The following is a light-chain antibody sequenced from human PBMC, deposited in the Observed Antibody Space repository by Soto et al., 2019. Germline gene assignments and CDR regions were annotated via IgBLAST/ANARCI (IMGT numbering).Light chain of an antibody. J-gene: IGKJ4*01. Sequence: DIQLTQSPSSLSASVGDRVTISCRASQNIYTYVNWYQLKPGKAPKLLIFASSTLQSGLPSRFSGSGSGAVFSLKISSPQLEVFATYSDQQSYSNTLIFGGGTRV. CDR2: ASS. CDR1: QNIYTY. CDR3: QQSYSNTLI. V-gene: IGKV1-39*01.